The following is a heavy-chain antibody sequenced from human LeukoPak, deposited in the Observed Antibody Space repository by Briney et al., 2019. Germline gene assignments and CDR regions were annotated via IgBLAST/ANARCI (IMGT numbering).Heavy chain of an antibody. CDR1: GLNFSNYA. Sequence: GMSLRLSCVASGLNFSNYAMHWVRQAPGKGLGWVAFIRYDGNNKYYADSVKGRFTISRDNSKNTLYLQMNSLRAEDTAVYYCAKDLGNIVGAKGAFDYWGQGTLVTVSS. V-gene: IGHV3-30*02. CDR2: IRYDGNNK. CDR3: AKDLGNIVGAKGAFDY. D-gene: IGHD1-26*01. J-gene: IGHJ4*02.